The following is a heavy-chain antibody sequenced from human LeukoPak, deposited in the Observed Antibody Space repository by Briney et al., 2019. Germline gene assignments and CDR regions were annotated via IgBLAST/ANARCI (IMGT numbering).Heavy chain of an antibody. CDR1: GYTFTSNG. D-gene: IGHD1-26*01. V-gene: IGHV1-18*01. CDR3: AREHSGSSRAFGV. Sequence: ASVKVSCKASGYTFTSNGITWVRQAPGQGLEWMGWISAYNDKTNYAQKFQGRITMTTDTSTSTAYMELRSLRSDDTAVYYCAREHSGSSRAFGVWGQGTMVTVSS. CDR2: ISAYNDKT. J-gene: IGHJ3*01.